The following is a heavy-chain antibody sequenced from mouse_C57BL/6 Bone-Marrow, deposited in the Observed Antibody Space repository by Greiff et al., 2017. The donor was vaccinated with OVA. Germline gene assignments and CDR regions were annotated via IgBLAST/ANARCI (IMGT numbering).Heavy chain of an antibody. CDR3: TTQDYDVFAY. J-gene: IGHJ3*01. CDR2: IDPENGDT. CDR1: GFNIKDDY. D-gene: IGHD2-4*01. Sequence: EVMLVESGAELVRPGASVKLSCTASGFNIKDDYMHWVKQRPEQGLEWIGWIDPENGDTEYASKFQGKATITADTSSNTAYLQLSSLTSEDTAVYYCTTQDYDVFAYWGQGTLVTVSA. V-gene: IGHV14-4*01.